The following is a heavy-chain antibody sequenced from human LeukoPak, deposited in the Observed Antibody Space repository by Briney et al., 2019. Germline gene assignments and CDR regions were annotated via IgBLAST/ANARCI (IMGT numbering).Heavy chain of an antibody. V-gene: IGHV3-7*01. CDR1: GFTFSSYW. CDR3: ARDKYCSNSYCPASWFDP. D-gene: IGHD2-15*01. Sequence: GGSLRLSCAASGFTFSSYWMSWVRQAPGKGLEWVANVKQDRSEKHYVDSVKGRFTISRDDTENSLHLQMNSLRAEDTAVYYCARDKYCSNSYCPASWFDPWGQGTLVTVSS. CDR2: VKQDRSEK. J-gene: IGHJ5*02.